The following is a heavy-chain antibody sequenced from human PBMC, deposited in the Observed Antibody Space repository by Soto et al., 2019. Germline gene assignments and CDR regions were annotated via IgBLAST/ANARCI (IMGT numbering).Heavy chain of an antibody. J-gene: IGHJ6*02. D-gene: IGHD6-19*01. V-gene: IGHV4-39*01. CDR1: GGSISSSSYY. CDR2: IYYSGST. Sequence: SETLSLTCTVSGGSISSSSYYWGWIRQPPGKGLEWIGSIYYSGSTYYNPSLKSRVTISVDTSKNQFSLKLSSVTAADTAVYYCASATGYSSGWFDREPNYGMDVWGQGTTVTVSS. CDR3: ASATGYSSGWFDREPNYGMDV.